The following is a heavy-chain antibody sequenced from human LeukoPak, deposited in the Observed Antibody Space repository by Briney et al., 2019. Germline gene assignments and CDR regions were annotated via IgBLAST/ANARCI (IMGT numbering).Heavy chain of an antibody. J-gene: IGHJ4*02. D-gene: IGHD3-3*01. V-gene: IGHV1-18*01. CDR2: ISAYNGST. Sequence: GPSEKVSCKASGDTFTSYGISWVRQAPGQGLEWMGWISAYNGSTNYAQKLQGRVTMTTDTSTSTAYMELRSLRSDDTAVYYCARDLSITIFGVDIPYYWAQGTLVTVSS. CDR3: ARDLSITIFGVDIPYY. CDR1: GDTFTSYG.